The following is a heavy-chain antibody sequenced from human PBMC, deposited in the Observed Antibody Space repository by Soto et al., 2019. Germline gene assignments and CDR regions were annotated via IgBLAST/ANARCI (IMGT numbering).Heavy chain of an antibody. CDR1: GFNFRNFN. CDR3: ARERAIEQTGSGWKPYYYYGMDV. D-gene: IGHD6-19*01. V-gene: IGHV3-21*04. Sequence: PGGSLRLSCEGSGFNFRNFNMIWVRQAPGKGLEWVSSVSGSSSYIYYADSVKGRFTVSRDNANNLVFLQMNSLRAEDTAVYYCARERAIEQTGSGWKPYYYYGMDVWGQGTTVTVSS. J-gene: IGHJ6*02. CDR2: VSGSSSYI.